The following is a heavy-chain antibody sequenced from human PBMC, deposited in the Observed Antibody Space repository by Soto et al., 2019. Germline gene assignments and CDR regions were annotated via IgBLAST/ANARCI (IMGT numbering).Heavy chain of an antibody. Sequence: QVQLVESGGGVVQPGRSLRLSCAASGFSFSSYGMHWVRQAPGKGLEWVAVILDDGSDKDYTDAVKGRFTISRDNSKNMLYLEINSLRAEDTAVYYCARDDDYGDNGLDYWGQGTLVTVSS. D-gene: IGHD4-17*01. CDR1: GFSFSSYG. CDR3: ARDDDYGDNGLDY. V-gene: IGHV3-33*01. J-gene: IGHJ4*02. CDR2: ILDDGSDK.